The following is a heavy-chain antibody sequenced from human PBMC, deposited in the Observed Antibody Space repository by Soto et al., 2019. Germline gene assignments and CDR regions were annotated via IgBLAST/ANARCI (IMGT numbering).Heavy chain of an antibody. CDR1: GFTFSSYA. D-gene: IGHD3-10*01. Sequence: QVQLVESGGGVVQPGRSLRLSCAASGFTFSSYAMHWVRQAPGKGLEWVAVISYDGSNKYYADSVKGRFTISRDNSKNTLYLQMSSRRADDRAVYYCARDFFERGRGVILDPPSFYWGQGTLVTVSS. CDR2: ISYDGSNK. J-gene: IGHJ4*02. V-gene: IGHV3-30-3*01. CDR3: ARDFFERGRGVILDPPSFY.